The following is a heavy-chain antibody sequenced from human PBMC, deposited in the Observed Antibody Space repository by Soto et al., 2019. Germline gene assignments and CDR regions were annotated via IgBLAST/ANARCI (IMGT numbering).Heavy chain of an antibody. V-gene: IGHV2-70*01. D-gene: IGHD3-10*01. J-gene: IGHJ4*02. CDR2: IDWNDDK. CDR1: GFSLSTSGMC. CDR3: ARDRYASGSYDLDY. Sequence: SGPTLVNPTQTLTLTCTFSGFSLSTSGMCVSWIRQPPGKALEWLALIDWNDDKYYSTSLKTRLAISRDTSKNQVVLTMTNMDPGDTATYYCARDRYASGSYDLDYWGQGTLVNVS.